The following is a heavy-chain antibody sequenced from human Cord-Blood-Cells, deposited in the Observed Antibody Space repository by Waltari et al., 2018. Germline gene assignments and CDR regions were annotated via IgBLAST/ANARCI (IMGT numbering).Heavy chain of an antibody. J-gene: IGHJ3*02. CDR2: IKQDGSEK. D-gene: IGHD6-6*01. Sequence: EVQLVESGGGLVQPGGSLRLSCAASGFTFSSYWMSRVRQAPGKGLEWVANIKQDGSEKYYVDSVKGRFTISRDNAKNSLYLQMNSLRAEDTVVYYCARIRIVRAFDIWGQGTMVTVSS. V-gene: IGHV3-7*01. CDR1: GFTFSSYW. CDR3: ARIRIVRAFDI.